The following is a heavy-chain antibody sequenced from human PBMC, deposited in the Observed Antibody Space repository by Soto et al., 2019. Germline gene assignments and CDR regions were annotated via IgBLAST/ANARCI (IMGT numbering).Heavy chain of an antibody. CDR1: GYTFTTFW. Sequence: EVQLVQSGAEVKKPGESLRISCTGFGYTFTTFWISWVRQMPGGGLEWMGRIDPRDSYTNYSPSFQGHVTISADKSISTAYLQWGSLKASDTAMYYCARLYCSSSTCDSWFDPWGQGTLVTVSS. V-gene: IGHV5-10-1*03. J-gene: IGHJ5*02. CDR2: IDPRDSYT. D-gene: IGHD2-2*01. CDR3: ARLYCSSSTCDSWFDP.